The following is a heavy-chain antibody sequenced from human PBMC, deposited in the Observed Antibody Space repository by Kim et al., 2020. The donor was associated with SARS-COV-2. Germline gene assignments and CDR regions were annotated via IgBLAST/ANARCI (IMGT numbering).Heavy chain of an antibody. J-gene: IGHJ6*02. Sequence: KSRVTISVDTSKNQFSLKLSSVTAADTAVYYCARLPLPYDSSGYKDGMDVWGQGTTVTVSS. CDR3: ARLPLPYDSSGYKDGMDV. V-gene: IGHV4-39*01. D-gene: IGHD3-22*01.